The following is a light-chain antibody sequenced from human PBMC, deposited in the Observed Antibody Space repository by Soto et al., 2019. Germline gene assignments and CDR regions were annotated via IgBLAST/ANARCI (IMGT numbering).Light chain of an antibody. CDR1: NSNIESHS. J-gene: IGLJ1*01. Sequence: QSVLTQPPAASGTPGQRIIISCSGSNSNIESHSVNWYQKVPGTAPKLLIITNNQRPSGVPDRFSGSKSGASASLVISGLQSEDEATYYCATWDDSRNGVFGNGTKLTVL. CDR2: TNN. CDR3: ATWDDSRNGV. V-gene: IGLV1-44*01.